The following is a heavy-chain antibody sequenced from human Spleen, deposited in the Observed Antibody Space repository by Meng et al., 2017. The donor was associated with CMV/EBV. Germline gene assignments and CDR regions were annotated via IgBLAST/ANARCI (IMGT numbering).Heavy chain of an antibody. CDR2: IYYSGST. CDR1: GGSISSYY. J-gene: IGHJ5*02. Sequence: GSLRLSCTVSGGSISSYYWSWIRQPPGKGLEWIGYIYYSGSTNYNPSLKSRVTISVDTSKNQFSLKLSSVTAADTAVYYCARVSENNWFDPWGQGTLVTVSS. D-gene: IGHD3-3*02. CDR3: ARVSENNWFDP. V-gene: IGHV4-59*01.